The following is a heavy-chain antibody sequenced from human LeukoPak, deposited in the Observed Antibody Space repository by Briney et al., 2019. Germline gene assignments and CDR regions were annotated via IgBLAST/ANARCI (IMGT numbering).Heavy chain of an antibody. CDR1: GYIFTHYD. D-gene: IGHD1-1*01. Sequence: ASVKVSCKTSGYIFTHYDINWVRQAPGQGLEWMGWISPYNGDTKYAQKFQDRVTMSTDTSTSTTYMELRSLRSDDTAVYYCTRATGGLSDYWGQGTLVTVSS. J-gene: IGHJ4*02. CDR3: TRATGGLSDY. CDR2: ISPYNGDT. V-gene: IGHV1-18*04.